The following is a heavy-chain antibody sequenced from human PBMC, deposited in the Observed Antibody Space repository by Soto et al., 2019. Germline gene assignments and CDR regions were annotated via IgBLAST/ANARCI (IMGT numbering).Heavy chain of an antibody. CDR1: GFTFSSYG. V-gene: IGHV3-33*01. CDR3: AREPDYYFDY. CDR2: IWHDGSDK. Sequence: QVQLVESGGGVVQPGRSLRLSCAASGFTFSSYGIHWVRQAPGKGLEWVAVIWHDGSDKYYADSVKGRFTISRDNSKNTLDLQMNSLRDEDTAVYYCAREPDYYFDYWGQGTLVTVSS. J-gene: IGHJ4*02.